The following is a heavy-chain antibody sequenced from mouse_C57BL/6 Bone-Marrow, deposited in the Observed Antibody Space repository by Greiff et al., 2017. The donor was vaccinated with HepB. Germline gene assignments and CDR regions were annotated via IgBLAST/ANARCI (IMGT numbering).Heavy chain of an antibody. V-gene: IGHV1-76*01. D-gene: IGHD2-3*01. CDR1: GYTFTDYY. Sequence: QVQLQQSGAELVRPGASVKLSCKASGYTFTDYYINWVKQRPGQGLEWIARIYPGSGNTYYNEKFKGKATLTAEKSSSTAYMQLSSLTSEDSAVYFCARGWLLRSYYFDYWGQGTTLTVSS. CDR2: IYPGSGNT. J-gene: IGHJ2*01. CDR3: ARGWLLRSYYFDY.